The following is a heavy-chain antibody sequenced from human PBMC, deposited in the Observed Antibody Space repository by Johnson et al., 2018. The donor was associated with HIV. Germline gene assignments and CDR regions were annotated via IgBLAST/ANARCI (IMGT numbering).Heavy chain of an antibody. CDR1: GFTFSSYD. CDR2: IGTAGDT. J-gene: IGHJ3*02. D-gene: IGHD1-20*01. Sequence: MQLVESGGGLVQPGGSLRLSCAASGFTFSSYDMHWVRQATGKGLEWVSAIGTAGDTYYPGSVKCRFTISRENAKNSLYLQMNSLRAGDTAVYYCASSITGAHRGAFDIWGQGTMVTVSS. CDR3: ASSITGAHRGAFDI. V-gene: IGHV3-13*01.